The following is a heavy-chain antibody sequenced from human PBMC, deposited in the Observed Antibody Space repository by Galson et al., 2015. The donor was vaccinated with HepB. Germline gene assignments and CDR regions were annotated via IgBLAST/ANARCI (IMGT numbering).Heavy chain of an antibody. CDR1: GFTFSSYG. J-gene: IGHJ4*02. CDR3: ARDALFWSGYYTGGGFDY. Sequence: SLRLSCAASGFTFSSYGMHWVRQAPGKGLEWVAVISYDGSNKYYADSVKGRFTISRDNSRNTLYLQMNSLRAEDTAVYYCARDALFWSGYYTGGGFDYWGQGTLVTVSS. V-gene: IGHV3-30*03. CDR2: ISYDGSNK. D-gene: IGHD3-3*01.